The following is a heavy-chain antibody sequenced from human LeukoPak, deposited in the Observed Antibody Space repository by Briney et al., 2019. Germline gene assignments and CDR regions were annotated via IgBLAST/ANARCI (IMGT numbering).Heavy chain of an antibody. D-gene: IGHD3-10*01. Sequence: PSETLSLTCAVYGGSFSGYYWSWIRQPPGKGLEWIGEINHSGSTNYNPSLKSRVTIPVDTSKNQFSLKLSSVTAADTAVYYCARGSITMVRGFPTTNYYYYGMDVWGQGTTVTVSS. CDR3: ARGSITMVRGFPTTNYYYYGMDV. CDR1: GGSFSGYY. J-gene: IGHJ6*02. V-gene: IGHV4-34*01. CDR2: INHSGST.